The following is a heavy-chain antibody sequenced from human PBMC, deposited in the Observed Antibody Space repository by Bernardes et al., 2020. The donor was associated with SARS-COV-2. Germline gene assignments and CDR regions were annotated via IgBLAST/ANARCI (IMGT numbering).Heavy chain of an antibody. D-gene: IGHD4-17*01. CDR3: ARATGTNGANRICDGRWFDP. J-gene: IGHJ5*02. CDR2: IFFDGSIE. V-gene: IGHV3-33*01. CDR1: GFSLSGYG. Sequence: GGSLCLSCEASGFSLSGYGMHWVRQAPGKGLEWVAGIFFDGSIEYYAAPVKRRFTISRDNFRNTLFLQMNVVRGEDTATYYCARATGTNGANRICDGRWFDPWGQGTLVTVSP.